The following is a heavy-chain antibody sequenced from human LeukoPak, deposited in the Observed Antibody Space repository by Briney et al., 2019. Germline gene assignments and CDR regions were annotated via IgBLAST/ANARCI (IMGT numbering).Heavy chain of an antibody. CDR1: GYSFTSYW. CDR2: IYPGDSDT. D-gene: IGHD3-22*01. J-gene: IGHJ5*02. CDR3: ARLEAPYYYDSSGYYQSYNWFDP. V-gene: IGHV5-51*01. Sequence: GESLKISCKGSGYSFTSYWIGWVRQMPGKGQEWMGIIYPGDSDTRYSPSFQGQVTISADKSISTAYLQWSSLKASDTAMYYCARLEAPYYYDSSGYYQSYNWFDPWGQGTLVTVSS.